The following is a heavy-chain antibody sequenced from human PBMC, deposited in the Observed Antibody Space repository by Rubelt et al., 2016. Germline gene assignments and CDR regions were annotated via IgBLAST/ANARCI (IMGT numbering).Heavy chain of an antibody. CDR2: ISRSGGST. V-gene: IGHV3-23*01. J-gene: IGHJ3*02. Sequence: GGSLRLSCAASGFTFNNYAMSWVRQAPGKGLEWLSAISRSGGSTYYADSVKVRFTISRDNSKNTLYLQVNSLRAENTAIYFCAKAEGGWDTDAFEMWGQGTMVTVLS. CDR1: GFTFNNYA. D-gene: IGHD6-19*01. CDR3: AKAEGGWDTDAFEM.